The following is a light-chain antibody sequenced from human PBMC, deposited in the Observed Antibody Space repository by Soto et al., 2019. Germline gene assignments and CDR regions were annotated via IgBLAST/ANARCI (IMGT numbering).Light chain of an antibody. CDR3: QQYDSSPVT. CDR2: GAS. V-gene: IGKV3-20*01. J-gene: IGKJ1*01. CDR1: QSVSSSY. Sequence: EIVLTQSPGTLSLSPGERATLSCRASQSVSSSYLAWYQQKPGQAPRLLIYGASSRAPGIPDRFSGSGSGKDFTITISRLETEDVAVYYFQQYDSSPVTFGQGTKVEIK.